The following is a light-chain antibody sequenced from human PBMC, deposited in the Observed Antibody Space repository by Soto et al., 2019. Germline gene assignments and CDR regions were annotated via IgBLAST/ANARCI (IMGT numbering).Light chain of an antibody. CDR2: GAS. J-gene: IGKJ2*01. Sequence: EIVLTQSPGTLSLSPGERATLSCRASQSVSSSYLAWYQQNPGQAPRLLIYGASSRATGIPDRFSGSGSGTYFTLTISRLEPEDFAVYYCQQYGSGYTFGQGTKLEIK. V-gene: IGKV3-20*01. CDR1: QSVSSSY. CDR3: QQYGSGYT.